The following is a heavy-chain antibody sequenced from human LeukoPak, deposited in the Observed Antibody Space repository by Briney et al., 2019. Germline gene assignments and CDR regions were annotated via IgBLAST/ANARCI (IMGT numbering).Heavy chain of an antibody. CDR3: ARDYYYYGSGSYGGNFDY. CDR2: INHSGST. CDR1: GGSFTGYY. Sequence: SETLSLTCAVYGGSFTGYYWSWIRQPPGKGLEWMGEINHSGSTNDNPPLKSRVTISVDTSKNQFSLNLSSVTAADTAVYYCARDYYYYGSGSYGGNFDYWGQGTLVTVSS. J-gene: IGHJ4*02. V-gene: IGHV4-34*01. D-gene: IGHD3-10*01.